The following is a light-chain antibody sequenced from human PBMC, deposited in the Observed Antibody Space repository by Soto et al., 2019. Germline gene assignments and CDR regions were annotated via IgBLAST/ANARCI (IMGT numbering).Light chain of an antibody. J-gene: IGKJ4*01. CDR3: QHRAN. CDR1: ESIGSS. CDR2: YAS. Sequence: IQMTQSPSSLSASVGDRVTITCRASESIGSSLHWYQQKSGKAPRLLIYYASNLQGGVPPRFSGSGSGTDFTLTISSLQPEDFATYYCQHRANFGGGTKVEIK. V-gene: IGKV1-39*01.